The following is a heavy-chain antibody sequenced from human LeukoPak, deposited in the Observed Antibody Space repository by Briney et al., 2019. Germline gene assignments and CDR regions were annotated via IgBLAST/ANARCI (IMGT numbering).Heavy chain of an antibody. V-gene: IGHV4-59*08. J-gene: IGHJ4*02. CDR3: ARHDDWATGRYSFDY. D-gene: IGHD1-26*01. Sequence: SETLSLTCTVSGGSISSYYWSWIRQSPGKGLEWIAYVFYSGTNKYNPSLKSRVTLSVDTSKNQFSLNLNSVTAADTAIYYCARHDDWATGRYSFDYWGQGTLVTASS. CDR1: GGSISSYY. CDR2: VFYSGTN.